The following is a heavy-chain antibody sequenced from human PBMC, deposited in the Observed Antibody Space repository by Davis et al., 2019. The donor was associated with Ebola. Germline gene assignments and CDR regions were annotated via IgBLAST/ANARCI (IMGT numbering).Heavy chain of an antibody. Sequence: ASVKVSCKASGYTFTSYAMHWVRQAPGQRLEWMGWINPNSGGTNYAQKFQGRVTITRDMSTSTAYMELSSLRSEDTAVYYCAADAFRYSGSLPIDYWGQGTLVTVSS. J-gene: IGHJ4*02. CDR2: INPNSGGT. CDR1: GYTFTSYA. D-gene: IGHD1-26*01. CDR3: AADAFRYSGSLPIDY. V-gene: IGHV1-2*02.